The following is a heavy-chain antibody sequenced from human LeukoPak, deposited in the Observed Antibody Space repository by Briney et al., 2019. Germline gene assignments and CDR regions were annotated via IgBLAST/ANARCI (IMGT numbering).Heavy chain of an antibody. V-gene: IGHV4-59*01. CDR1: GGSISSYY. CDR3: ARGLGSGSYKYYFDY. D-gene: IGHD3-10*02. CDR2: IYYSGST. J-gene: IGHJ4*02. Sequence: PSETLSPTCTVSGGSISSYYWSWIRQPPGKGLEWIGYIYYSGSTNYNPSLKSRVTISVDTSKNQFSLKLSSVIAADTAVYYCARGLGSGSYKYYFDYWGQGTLVTVSS.